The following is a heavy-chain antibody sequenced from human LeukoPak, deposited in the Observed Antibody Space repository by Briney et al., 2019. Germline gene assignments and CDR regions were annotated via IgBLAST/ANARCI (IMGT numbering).Heavy chain of an antibody. CDR1: GYLFTDNY. D-gene: IGHD3-10*01. J-gene: IGHJ4*01. V-gene: IGHV1-2*02. CDR3: ARDQAGILPLDFFDL. Sequence: EPSVNLSCNASGYLFTDNYLHWVRQLHGQGFQWMGWINPSTGDIKYAEKFQGRITMTRDTSINTAYMELTRLTSDDAAMYYCARDQAGILPLDFFDLWGQGTLVTVS. CDR2: INPSTGDI.